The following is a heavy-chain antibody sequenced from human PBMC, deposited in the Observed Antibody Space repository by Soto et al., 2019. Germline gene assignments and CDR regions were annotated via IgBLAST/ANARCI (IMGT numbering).Heavy chain of an antibody. V-gene: IGHV3-21*03. J-gene: IGHJ4*02. D-gene: IGHD1-1*01. CDR3: ARDVPNWNFDS. Sequence: EVQLVESGGGLVKPGGSLRLSCAASGFSFSTYSMNWVRQAPGKGVEWVSSIIGSSTYIFYADSVKGRFTISRDNAKNSLYPQMNSLRAEDTAVYYCARDVPNWNFDSWGQGTLVTVSS. CDR1: GFSFSTYS. CDR2: IIGSSTYI.